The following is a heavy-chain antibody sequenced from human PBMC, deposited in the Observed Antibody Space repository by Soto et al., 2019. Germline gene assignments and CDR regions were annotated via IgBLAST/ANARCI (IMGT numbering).Heavy chain of an antibody. CDR2: IGHSGSA. V-gene: IGHV4-34*01. D-gene: IGHD2-15*01. Sequence: QVQLQQWGAGLLKPSETLSLTCAVYGGSSSGYYWTWIRQPPGKGLAWVGEIGHSGSATYSPSLTSRVTISVDTSNNQFSLRLSSVTAADTALYYCARGGNCIVSSCPLGSHYGMDVWGQGTTVTVSS. J-gene: IGHJ6*02. CDR3: ARGGNCIVSSCPLGSHYGMDV. CDR1: GGSSSGYY.